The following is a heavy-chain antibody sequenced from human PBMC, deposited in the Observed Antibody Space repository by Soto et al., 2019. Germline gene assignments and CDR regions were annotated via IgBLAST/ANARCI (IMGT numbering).Heavy chain of an antibody. CDR3: ARAWFGELDWFDP. CDR1: GFTFSSYW. D-gene: IGHD3-10*01. J-gene: IGHJ5*02. Sequence: EVQLVESWGGLVQPGGSLRLSCAASGFTFSSYWMSWVRQAPGKGLEWVANIKQDGSEKYYVDSVKGRFTISRDNAKNSLYLQMNSLRAEDTAVYYCARAWFGELDWFDPWGQGTLVTVSS. CDR2: IKQDGSEK. V-gene: IGHV3-7*01.